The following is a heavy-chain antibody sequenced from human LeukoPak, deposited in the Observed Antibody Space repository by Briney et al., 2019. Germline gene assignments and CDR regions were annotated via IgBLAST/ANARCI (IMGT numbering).Heavy chain of an antibody. V-gene: IGHV3-30*14. J-gene: IGHJ4*02. CDR3: ARGAGITMVREEGGDY. CDR2: ISYDGSNK. CDR1: GFTFSSYA. D-gene: IGHD3-10*01. Sequence: GGSLRLSCAASGFTFSSYAMYWVRQAPGKGLEWVAVISYDGSNKYYADSVKGRFTISRDNSKNTLYLQMNSLRTEDTAVYYCARGAGITMVREEGGDYWGQGTLVTVSS.